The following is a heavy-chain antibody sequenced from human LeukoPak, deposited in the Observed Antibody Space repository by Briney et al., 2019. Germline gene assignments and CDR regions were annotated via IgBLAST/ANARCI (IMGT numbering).Heavy chain of an antibody. D-gene: IGHD3-16*02. J-gene: IGHJ4*02. CDR2: ISSNGGST. CDR3: ARSPVHMITFGGVIGYSDY. Sequence: PGGSLRLSCAASGFTFSSYAMHWVRQAPGKGLEYVSAISSNGGSTYYANSVKGRFTISRDNSKNTLYLQMGSLRAEDMAVYYCARSPVHMITFGGVIGYSDYWGQGTLVTVSS. V-gene: IGHV3-64*01. CDR1: GFTFSSYA.